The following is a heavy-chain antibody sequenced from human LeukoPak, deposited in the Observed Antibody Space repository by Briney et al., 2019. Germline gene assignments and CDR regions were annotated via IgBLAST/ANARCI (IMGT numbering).Heavy chain of an antibody. CDR3: ARQLGYCSSTSCFAVGYFDY. CDR2: IYYSGST. Sequence: SETLSLTCTVSGGSISSGGHYWSWIRQHPGKGLEWIGYIYYSGSTYYNPSLKSRVTISVDTSKNQFSLKLSSVTAADTAVYYCARQLGYCSSTSCFAVGYFDYWGQGTLVTVSS. V-gene: IGHV4-61*08. D-gene: IGHD2-2*01. J-gene: IGHJ4*02. CDR1: GGSISSGGHY.